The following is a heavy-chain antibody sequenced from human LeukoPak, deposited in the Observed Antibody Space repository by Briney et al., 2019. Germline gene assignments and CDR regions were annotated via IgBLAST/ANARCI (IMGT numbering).Heavy chain of an antibody. Sequence: SETLSLTCTVSGGSVNSGTYYWSWIRQPPGKGLEWIGNIYYSGSAYYNPSLKSRVTISVDRSKNQFSLKLSSVTAADTAVYYCARAVEEQLVFYWFDPWGQGTLVTVSS. CDR1: GGSVNSGTYY. V-gene: IGHV4-39*07. J-gene: IGHJ5*02. CDR3: ARAVEEQLVFYWFDP. D-gene: IGHD6-13*01. CDR2: IYYSGSA.